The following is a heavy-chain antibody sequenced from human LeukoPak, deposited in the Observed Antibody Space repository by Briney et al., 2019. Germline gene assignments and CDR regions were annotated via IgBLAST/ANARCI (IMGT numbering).Heavy chain of an antibody. CDR1: GFTFSSYA. CDR3: ARDRADSSSFDY. Sequence: QAGGSLRLSCAASGFTFSSYAMSWVRQAPGKGLEWVSAISGSGGSTYYADSVKGRFTISRDNAKNSLYLQMNSLRAEDTAVYYCARDRADSSSFDYWGQGTLVTVSS. CDR2: ISGSGGST. J-gene: IGHJ4*02. D-gene: IGHD6-6*01. V-gene: IGHV3-23*01.